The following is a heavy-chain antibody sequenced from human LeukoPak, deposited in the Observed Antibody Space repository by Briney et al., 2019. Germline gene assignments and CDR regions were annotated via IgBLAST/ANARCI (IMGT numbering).Heavy chain of an antibody. J-gene: IGHJ5*02. CDR1: GFAFSTYG. V-gene: IGHV3-48*01. CDR2: IHSSSSPI. Sequence: GESLKISCAASGFAFSTYGMAWVRQAPGKGLEWVSFIHSSSSPIYYADSVKGRFTVSRDNAKNSLYLQMNSLRAEDTAVYYCARETWFDPWGQGTLVTVSS. CDR3: ARETWFDP.